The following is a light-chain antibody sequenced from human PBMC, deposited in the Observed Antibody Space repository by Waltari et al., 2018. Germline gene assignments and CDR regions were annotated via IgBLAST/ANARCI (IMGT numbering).Light chain of an antibody. V-gene: IGLV2-14*03. CDR3: SSFTSSTTWV. CDR1: SSDIGAYDY. J-gene: IGLJ3*02. Sequence: QSALTQPASVAGSPGQTITISCIGNSSDIGAYDYVSWYQQTPGKAPKLLIYDVTKWPSGISNRFSGSKSGNTASLTISGLQTEDEAHYYCSSFTSSTTWVFGGGTKVTVL. CDR2: DVT.